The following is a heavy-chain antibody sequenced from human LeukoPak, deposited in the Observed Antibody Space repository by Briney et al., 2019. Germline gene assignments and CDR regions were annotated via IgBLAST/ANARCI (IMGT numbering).Heavy chain of an antibody. CDR1: GFTFSSYS. CDR3: ARVGSTWYRGFEY. CDR2: IISSSSTI. Sequence: GGSLRLSCAASGFTFSSYSINWVRQAPGKGMEWVSYIISSSSTIYYAVSVKGRFTISRDNAKNSLYLQMNSLRDEDTAVYYCARVGSTWYRGFEYWGQGTLVTVSS. J-gene: IGHJ4*02. D-gene: IGHD6-13*01. V-gene: IGHV3-48*02.